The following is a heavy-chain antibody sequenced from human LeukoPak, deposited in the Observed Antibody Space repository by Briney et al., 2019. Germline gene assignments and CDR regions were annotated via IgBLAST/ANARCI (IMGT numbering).Heavy chain of an antibody. D-gene: IGHD2-15*01. CDR1: GFTFSSYS. V-gene: IGHV3-21*01. J-gene: IGHJ3*02. Sequence: GGSLRLSCAASGFTFSSYSMNWVRQAPGKGLEWVSSIISSSSYIYYADSVKGRFTISRDNAKNSLYLQMNSLRAEDTTVYYCARQRGGGNWAFDIWGQGTMVTVYS. CDR2: IISSSSYI. CDR3: ARQRGGGNWAFDI.